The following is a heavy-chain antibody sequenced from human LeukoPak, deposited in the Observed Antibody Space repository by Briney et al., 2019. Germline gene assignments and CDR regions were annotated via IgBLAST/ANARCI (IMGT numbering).Heavy chain of an antibody. J-gene: IGHJ5*02. CDR3: ARDPAAGTTRGLGTINWFDP. CDR1: GGSISSYY. CDR2: IYTSGST. Sequence: SETLSLTCTVSGGSISSYYCSWIRQPAGKGLEWIGRIYTSGSTNYNPSLKSRVTMSVDTSKNQFSLKLSSVTAADTAVYYCARDPAAGTTRGLGTINWFDPWGQGTLVTVSS. V-gene: IGHV4-4*07. D-gene: IGHD6-13*01.